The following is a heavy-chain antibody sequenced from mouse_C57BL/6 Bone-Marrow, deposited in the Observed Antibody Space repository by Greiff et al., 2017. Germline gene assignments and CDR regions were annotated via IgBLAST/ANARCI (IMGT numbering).Heavy chain of an antibody. Sequence: EVKVEESGGGLVQPGGSLKLSCAASGFTFSDYYMYWVRQTPEKRLEWVAYISNGGGSTYYPDTVKGRFTISRANAKNTLYLQMSRLKSEDTAMYYCASLYDGYYGAMDYWGQGTSVTVSS. CDR2: ISNGGGST. J-gene: IGHJ4*01. D-gene: IGHD2-3*01. V-gene: IGHV5-12*01. CDR3: ASLYDGYYGAMDY. CDR1: GFTFSDYY.